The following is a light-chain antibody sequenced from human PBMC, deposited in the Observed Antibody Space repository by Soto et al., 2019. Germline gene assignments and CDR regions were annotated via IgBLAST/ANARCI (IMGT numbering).Light chain of an antibody. CDR1: SSDVGGYNY. Sequence: QSALTQPRSVSGSPGQSVTISCTGTSSDVGGYNYVSGYQQHPGKAPKLMIYDVSKRPSGVPDRFSGSKSGNTASLTISGLQDEDEADYYCCSSVGSYTSVFGGGTSSPS. CDR2: DVS. V-gene: IGLV2-11*01. J-gene: IGLJ3*02. CDR3: CSSVGSYTSV.